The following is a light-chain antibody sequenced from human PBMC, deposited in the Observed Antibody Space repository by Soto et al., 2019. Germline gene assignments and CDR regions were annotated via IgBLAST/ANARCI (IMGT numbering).Light chain of an antibody. Sequence: DIQITQSPSTLSASVGDRVTITCRASQSINSWLAWYQQKPGKAPKLLIHDASSLESGVPSTFSGSGSGTDFTLTISSLDPEDFAVYYCQQHTVWPPGITFGQGTRLEIK. J-gene: IGKJ5*01. V-gene: IGKV1-5*01. CDR2: DAS. CDR3: QQHTVWPPGIT. CDR1: QSINSW.